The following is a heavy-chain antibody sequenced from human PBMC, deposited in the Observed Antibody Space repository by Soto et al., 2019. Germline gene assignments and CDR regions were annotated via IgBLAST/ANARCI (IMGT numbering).Heavy chain of an antibody. D-gene: IGHD6-13*01. CDR2: IYYSGST. Sequence: AETLSLTCTVSGGSISSYYWSWIRQPPGKGLEWIGYIYYSGSTNYNPSLKSRVTISVDTSKNQFSLKLSSVTAADTAVYYCARGDSAAGWSFFDYWGQGALVTVSS. CDR1: GGSISSYY. CDR3: ARGDSAAGWSFFDY. V-gene: IGHV4-59*01. J-gene: IGHJ4*02.